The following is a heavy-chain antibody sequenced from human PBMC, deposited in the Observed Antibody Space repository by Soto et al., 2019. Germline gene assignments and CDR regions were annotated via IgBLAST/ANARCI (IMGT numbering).Heavy chain of an antibody. V-gene: IGHV4-59*01. CDR2: IYYSGST. D-gene: IGHD3-16*01. Sequence: SETLSLTCTVSGGSISSYYWSWIRQPPGKGLEWIGYIYYSGSTNYNPSLKSRVTISVDTSKNQFSLKLSSVTAADTAVYYCARDQGGAPDYWGQGTRVTVAS. CDR1: GGSISSYY. J-gene: IGHJ4*02. CDR3: ARDQGGAPDY.